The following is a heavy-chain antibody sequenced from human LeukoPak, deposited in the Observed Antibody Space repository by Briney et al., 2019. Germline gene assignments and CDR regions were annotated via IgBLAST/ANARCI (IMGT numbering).Heavy chain of an antibody. CDR3: ARHWGPYGGNSAFGGQNWFDP. CDR1: GYSISSGYY. Sequence: PSETLSLTCTVSGYSISSGYYWGWIRQPPGKGLEWIGSIYHSGSTYYNPSLKSRVTISVDTSKNQFSLKLSSVTAADTAVYYCARHWGPYGGNSAFGGQNWFDPWGQGTLVTVSS. J-gene: IGHJ5*02. V-gene: IGHV4-38-2*02. D-gene: IGHD4-23*01. CDR2: IYHSGST.